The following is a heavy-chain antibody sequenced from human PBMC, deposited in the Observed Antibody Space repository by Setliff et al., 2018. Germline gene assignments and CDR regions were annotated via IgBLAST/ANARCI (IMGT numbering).Heavy chain of an antibody. CDR2: IIPIFGTA. V-gene: IGHV1-69*05. J-gene: IGHJ6*03. D-gene: IGHD2-8*01. Sequence: SVKVSCKASGDTFSSYAINWVRQAPGQGLEWMGGIIPIFGTANYAQKFQGRLTITTVGSTSTAYMELSSLRSEDTAVYYCAREGVDARSSTDYRYYMDVWGKGTTVTVSS. CDR3: AREGVDARSSTDYRYYMDV. CDR1: GDTFSSYA.